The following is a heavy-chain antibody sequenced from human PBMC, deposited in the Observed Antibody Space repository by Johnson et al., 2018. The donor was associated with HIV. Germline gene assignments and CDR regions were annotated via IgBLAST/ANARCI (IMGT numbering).Heavy chain of an antibody. J-gene: IGHJ3*02. V-gene: IGHV3-9*01. CDR1: GFTFDDYA. Sequence: VQLVESGGGLVQPGRSLRLSCAASGFTFDDYAMHWVRQAPGKGLEWVSGISWNSGSIGYADSVKGRFTISRDNAKNSLYVQMNSLRAEDTAVYYCARGDYYDSSGYFSDAFDIWGQGTMVTVSS. CDR3: ARGDYYDSSGYFSDAFDI. CDR2: ISWNSGSI. D-gene: IGHD3-22*01.